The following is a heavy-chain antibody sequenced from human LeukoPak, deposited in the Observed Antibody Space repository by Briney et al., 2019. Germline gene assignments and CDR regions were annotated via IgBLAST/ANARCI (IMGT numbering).Heavy chain of an antibody. CDR2: ISNSSDSI. Sequence: PGGSLRLSCAASGFTFSDYYMSWIRQAPGKGLEGVSYISNSSDSIYYADSVEGRFTISRDNAKNSLSLQMNCLSAADTAVYYCASSMGRYYYYMDVWGKGTPVTTSS. V-gene: IGHV3-11*04. D-gene: IGHD2-8*01. CDR3: ASSMGRYYYYMDV. CDR1: GFTFSDYY. J-gene: IGHJ6*03.